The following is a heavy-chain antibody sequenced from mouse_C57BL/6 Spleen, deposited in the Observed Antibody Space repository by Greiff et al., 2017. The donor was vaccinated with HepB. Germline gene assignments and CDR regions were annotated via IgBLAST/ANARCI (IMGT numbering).Heavy chain of an antibody. V-gene: IGHV3-6*01. CDR1: GYSITSGYY. CDR2: ISYDGSN. D-gene: IGHD1-1*01. CDR3: ARDGETPLYYGSSCFDY. J-gene: IGHJ2*01. Sequence: DVQLQESGPGLVKPSQSLSLTCSVTGYSITSGYYWNWIRQFPGNKLEWMGYISYDGSNNYNPSLKNRISITRDTSKNQFFLKLNSVTTEDTATYYCARDGETPLYYGSSCFDYWGQGTTLTVSS.